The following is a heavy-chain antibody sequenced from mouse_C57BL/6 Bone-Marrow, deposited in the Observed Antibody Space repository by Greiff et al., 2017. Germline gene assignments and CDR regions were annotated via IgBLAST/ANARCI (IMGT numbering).Heavy chain of an antibody. CDR1: GYAFSSSW. CDR3: ARSRGNYPLDY. V-gene: IGHV1-82*01. D-gene: IGHD2-1*01. J-gene: IGHJ2*01. Sequence: VQLQQSGPELVKPGASVKISCKASGYAFSSSWMNWVKQRPGKGLEWIGRIYPGDGDTNYNGKFKGKATLTADKSSSTAYMQLSSLTSEDSAVYFCARSRGNYPLDYGGQGTTLTVSA. CDR2: IYPGDGDT.